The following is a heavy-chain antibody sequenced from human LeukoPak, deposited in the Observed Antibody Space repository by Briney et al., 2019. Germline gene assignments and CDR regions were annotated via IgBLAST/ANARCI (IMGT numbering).Heavy chain of an antibody. D-gene: IGHD3-10*01. CDR3: ANDGTSGNYYGSDY. CDR2: ISGGGGTT. V-gene: IGHV3-23*01. Sequence: GGSLRLSCAASGFTFSIYVMTWVRQAPGKGLEWVSAISGGGGTTYYADSVKGRFTISRDNSKTTLYLQMTSLRAEDTAVYYCANDGTSGNYYGSDYWGQGTLVTVSS. CDR1: GFTFSIYV. J-gene: IGHJ4*02.